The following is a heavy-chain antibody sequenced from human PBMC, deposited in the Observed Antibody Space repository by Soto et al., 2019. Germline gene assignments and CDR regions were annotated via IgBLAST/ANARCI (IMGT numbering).Heavy chain of an antibody. Sequence: SETLSRTCAVHGGSLSCYYWSWSRQPPGKGLEWIGEINHSGSTNYNPSLKSRVSISVDTSKNQFSLNLSSVSAADTAVYYCAREGSNIYHRLRFFDYWGQGTLVTVSS. V-gene: IGHV4-34*01. D-gene: IGHD1-26*01. CDR1: GGSLSCYY. CDR3: AREGSNIYHRLRFFDY. J-gene: IGHJ4*02. CDR2: INHSGST.